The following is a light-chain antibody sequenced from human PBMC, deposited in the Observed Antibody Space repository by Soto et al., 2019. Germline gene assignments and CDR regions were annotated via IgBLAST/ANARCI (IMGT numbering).Light chain of an antibody. Sequence: DIQMTQSPSSLSASVGNRVTITCRASQSISTYLNWYQKKPGKXPNLLIYDASRLQSGVPSRFSGSGGGTDFTLSISSVQPEDFATYFCQQSYMDPITFGQGTKVDIK. CDR3: QQSYMDPIT. J-gene: IGKJ1*01. CDR2: DAS. CDR1: QSISTY. V-gene: IGKV1-39*01.